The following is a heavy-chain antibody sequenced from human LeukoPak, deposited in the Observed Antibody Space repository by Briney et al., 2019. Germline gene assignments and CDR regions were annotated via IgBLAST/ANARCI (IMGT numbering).Heavy chain of an antibody. V-gene: IGHV3-7*01. CDR2: INQDGSEK. CDR1: GSTFSSHW. D-gene: IGHD3-10*01. Sequence: PGGSLRLSCAASGSTFSSHWMSWVRQAPGKGLEWVANINQDGSEKYYVDSVKGRFTISRDNAKNSLYLQMNSLRAEDTAVYYCARDHRDPGVIFDYWGQGTLVTVSS. J-gene: IGHJ4*02. CDR3: ARDHRDPGVIFDY.